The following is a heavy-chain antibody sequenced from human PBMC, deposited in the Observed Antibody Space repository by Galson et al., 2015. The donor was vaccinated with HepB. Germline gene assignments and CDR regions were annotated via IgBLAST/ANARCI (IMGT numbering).Heavy chain of an antibody. Sequence: SLRLSCAASGFTFSSYAMHWVRQAPGKGLEWVAVISYDGSNKYYADSVKGRFTISRDNSKNTLYLQMNSLRAEDTAVYYCARDSGSRLDYWGQGTLVTVSS. CDR2: ISYDGSNK. CDR3: ARDSGSRLDY. D-gene: IGHD6-25*01. CDR1: GFTFSSYA. V-gene: IGHV3-30-3*01. J-gene: IGHJ4*02.